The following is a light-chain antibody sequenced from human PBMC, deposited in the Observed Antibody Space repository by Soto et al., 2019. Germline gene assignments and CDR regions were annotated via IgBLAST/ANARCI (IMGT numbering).Light chain of an antibody. CDR1: QSVSSN. J-gene: IGKJ1*01. V-gene: IGKV3-15*01. Sequence: ILMTQSPATLSVSPGERATLSCRASQSVSSNLAWYQQKPGQAPRLLIYGASTRATGIPARISGSGSGTEFTLTITSLQSEDFAVYYCQQYNKWRTFGQGTKVDIK. CDR2: GAS. CDR3: QQYNKWRT.